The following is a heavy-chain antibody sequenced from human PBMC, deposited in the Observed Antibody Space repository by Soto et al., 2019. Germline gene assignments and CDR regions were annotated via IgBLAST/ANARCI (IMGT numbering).Heavy chain of an antibody. CDR2: IYYSGST. V-gene: IGHV4-59*01. J-gene: IGHJ6*02. D-gene: IGHD6-13*01. CDR3: ARGSRIAAAGTVMYYYYYGMDV. CDR1: GGSISSYY. Sequence: SETLSLTCTVSGGSISSYYWSWIRQPPGKGLEWIGYIYYSGSTNYNPSLKSRVTISVDTSKNQFSLKLSSVTAADTAVYYCARGSRIAAAGTVMYYYYYGMDVWGQGTTVTVSS.